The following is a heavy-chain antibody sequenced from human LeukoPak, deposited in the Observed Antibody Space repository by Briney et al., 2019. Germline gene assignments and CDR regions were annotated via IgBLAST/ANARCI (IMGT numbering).Heavy chain of an antibody. D-gene: IGHD6-13*01. V-gene: IGHV3-7*03. CDR2: IKQDGSEK. Sequence: GGSLRLSCAASGFSFSSYWMSWVRQAPGKGLEWVANIKQDGSEKYYVDSVKGRFTISRDNAKNSLYLQMNSLRGEDTALYYCARGSGSSWYFYFDYWGQGTLVTVSS. CDR1: GFSFSSYW. CDR3: ARGSGSSWYFYFDY. J-gene: IGHJ4*02.